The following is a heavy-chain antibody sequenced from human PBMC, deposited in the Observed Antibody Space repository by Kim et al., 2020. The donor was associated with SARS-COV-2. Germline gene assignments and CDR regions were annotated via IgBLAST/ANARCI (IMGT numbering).Heavy chain of an antibody. CDR2: IYHSGST. Sequence: SETLSLTCAVSGGSISSGGYSWSWIRQPPGKGLEWIGYIYHSGSTYYNPSLKSRVTISVDRSKNQFSLKLSSVTAADTAVYYCARESTRRGVVDYWGQGTLVTVSS. CDR1: GGSISSGGYS. CDR3: ARESTRRGVVDY. V-gene: IGHV4-30-2*01. J-gene: IGHJ4*02. D-gene: IGHD2-21*01.